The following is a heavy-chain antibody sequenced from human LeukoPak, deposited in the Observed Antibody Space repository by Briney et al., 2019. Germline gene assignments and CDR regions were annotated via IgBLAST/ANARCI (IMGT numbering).Heavy chain of an antibody. CDR3: ARYFIHPLGMAVAGLGYWYFDL. D-gene: IGHD6-19*01. V-gene: IGHV4-59*01. CDR2: IYYSGST. CDR1: GGSISSYY. Sequence: SETLSLTCTVSGGSISSYYWSWIRQPPGKGLEWIGYIYYSGSTNYNPSLKSRVTISVDTSKNQFSLKLSSVTAADTAVYYCARYFIHPLGMAVAGLGYWYFDLWGRGTLVTVSS. J-gene: IGHJ2*01.